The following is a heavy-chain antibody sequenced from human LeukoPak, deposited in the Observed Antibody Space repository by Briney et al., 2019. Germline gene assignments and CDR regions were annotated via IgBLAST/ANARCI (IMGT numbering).Heavy chain of an antibody. D-gene: IGHD4-23*01. J-gene: IGHJ6*03. CDR2: IYHSGST. CDR3: ARLYYGGITYYYYYMDV. Sequence: SETLSLTCAVSGYSISSGYYWGWIRQPPGKGLEWIGSIYHSGSTYYNPSLKSRVTISVDTPKNQFSLKLSSVTAADTAVYYCARLYYGGITYYYYYMDVWGKGTTVTVYS. V-gene: IGHV4-38-2*01. CDR1: GYSISSGYY.